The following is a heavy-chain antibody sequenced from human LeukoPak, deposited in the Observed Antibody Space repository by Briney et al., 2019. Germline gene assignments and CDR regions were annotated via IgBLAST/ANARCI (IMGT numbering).Heavy chain of an antibody. D-gene: IGHD6-6*01. J-gene: IGHJ4*02. V-gene: IGHV1-46*01. Sequence: GSVKVSCKASGYTFPRYLMHWVRQAPGQGLEWMGRINPTGGSTTYAQKFHGRVTMTRDTSTSTVYIELSSLRADDTAGYYCSRTAARRFYYWGQGSLVTLSP. CDR2: INPTGGST. CDR3: SRTAARRFYY. CDR1: GYTFPRYL.